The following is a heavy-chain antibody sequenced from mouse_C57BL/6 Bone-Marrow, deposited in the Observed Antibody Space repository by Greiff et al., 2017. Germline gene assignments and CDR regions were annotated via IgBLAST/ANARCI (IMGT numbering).Heavy chain of an antibody. Sequence: VQLQQSGAELVRPGASVKLSCTASGFNIKDDYMHWVKQRPEQGLEWIGWIDPENGDTEYASKFQGKATITADTSSNTAYRQLSSLTSEDTAVYYCTYYGSADYWGQGTTLTVSS. CDR2: IDPENGDT. CDR1: GFNIKDDY. D-gene: IGHD1-1*01. J-gene: IGHJ2*01. V-gene: IGHV14-4*01. CDR3: TYYGSADY.